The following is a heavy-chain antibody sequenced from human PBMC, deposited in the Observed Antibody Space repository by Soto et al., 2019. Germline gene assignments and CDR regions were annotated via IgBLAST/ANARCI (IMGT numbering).Heavy chain of an antibody. V-gene: IGHV5-10-1*01. CDR2: IDPSDSYT. CDR1: GYTLTSYL. J-gene: IGHJ6*02. D-gene: IGHD3-10*01. Sequence: GASRKICCKGSGYTLTSYLLSWVRQIPGRGREGMGRIDPSDSYTNYIASFQGHGTISADKSISTAYLQWSSLKASETALDYCALSSFYYVTDFWGQGSTVNVSS. CDR3: ALSSFYYVTDF.